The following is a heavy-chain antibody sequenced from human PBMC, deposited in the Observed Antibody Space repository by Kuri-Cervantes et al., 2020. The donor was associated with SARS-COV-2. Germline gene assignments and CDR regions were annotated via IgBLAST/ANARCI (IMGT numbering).Heavy chain of an antibody. Sequence: SETLSLTCAVYGGTFSGYYWSWIRQPPGKGLEWIEEINDSGSTNYNPSLKSRVTISVDTSKNQFSLKLSSVTAADTAVYYCARALPWDLRGNDAFDIWGQGTMVTVSS. D-gene: IGHD1-26*01. J-gene: IGHJ3*02. V-gene: IGHV4-34*01. CDR2: INDSGST. CDR3: ARALPWDLRGNDAFDI. CDR1: GGTFSGYY.